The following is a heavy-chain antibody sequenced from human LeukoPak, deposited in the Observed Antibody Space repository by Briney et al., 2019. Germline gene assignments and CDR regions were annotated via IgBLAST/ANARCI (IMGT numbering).Heavy chain of an antibody. CDR1: GGSISSGDYY. D-gene: IGHD2-2*01. CDR3: ARDQVIVPAVDY. V-gene: IGHV4-30-4*08. CDR2: IYYSGST. J-gene: IGHJ4*02. Sequence: PSQTLSLTCTVSGGSISSGDYYWSWIRRPPGKGLEWIGYIYYSGSTYYNPSLKSRVTISVDTSKNQFSLKLSSVTAADTAVYYCARDQVIVPAVDYWGQGTLVTVSS.